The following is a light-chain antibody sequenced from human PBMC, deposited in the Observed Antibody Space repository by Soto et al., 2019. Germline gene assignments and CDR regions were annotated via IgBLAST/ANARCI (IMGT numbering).Light chain of an antibody. V-gene: IGKV3-20*01. CDR3: QQYGYSWT. CDR1: QSVSNNY. J-gene: IGKJ1*01. CDR2: GAS. Sequence: IVLTQSPGTLSLSPGERATLSCRASQSVSNNYLAWYQQKPGQAPRLLIYGASSRATGIPDRFSGSGSGTDFTLTISRLEPEDFAVYYCQQYGYSWTFGQGTKVDIK.